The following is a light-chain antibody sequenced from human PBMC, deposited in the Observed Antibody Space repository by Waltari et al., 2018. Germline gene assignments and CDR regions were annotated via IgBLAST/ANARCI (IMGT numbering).Light chain of an antibody. V-gene: IGKV3-15*01. Sequence: EIVMTQSPATLSVSPGERATLSCRASRSVSSNLAWYQQKPGQAPRLLIYGASTRATCIPDRFSGSGSGTEFTLTISSLQSEDFAVYYCQQCHNWPPWTFGQGTKVEIK. CDR3: QQCHNWPPWT. CDR2: GAS. J-gene: IGKJ2*01. CDR1: RSVSSN.